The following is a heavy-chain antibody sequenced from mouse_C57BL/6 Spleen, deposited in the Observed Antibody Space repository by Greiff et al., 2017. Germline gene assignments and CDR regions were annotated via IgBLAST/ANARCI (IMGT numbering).Heavy chain of an antibody. J-gene: IGHJ4*01. Sequence: EVKLMESGGGLVKPGGSLKLSCAASGFTFSSYAMSWVRQTPEKRLEWVATISDGGSYTYYPDNVKGRFTISRDNAKNNLYLQMSHLKSEDSAMYYCARDEGDGYSWGQGTSVTVSS. D-gene: IGHD2-3*01. V-gene: IGHV5-4*01. CDR2: ISDGGSYT. CDR3: ARDEGDGYS. CDR1: GFTFSSYA.